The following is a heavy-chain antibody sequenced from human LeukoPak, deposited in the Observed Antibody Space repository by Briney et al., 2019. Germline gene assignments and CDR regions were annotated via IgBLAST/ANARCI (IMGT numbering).Heavy chain of an antibody. CDR2: IVPILGIA. D-gene: IGHD2-2*03. CDR1: GGTFSSYT. V-gene: IGHV1-69*02. CDR3: ATLGYCSSTSCPAFDY. J-gene: IGHJ4*02. Sequence: ASVKVSCKASGGTFSSYTISWVRQAPGQGLEWMGRIVPILGIANYAQKFQGRVTITADKSTSTAYMELSSLRSEDTAVYYCATLGYCSSTSCPAFDYWGQGTLVTVSS.